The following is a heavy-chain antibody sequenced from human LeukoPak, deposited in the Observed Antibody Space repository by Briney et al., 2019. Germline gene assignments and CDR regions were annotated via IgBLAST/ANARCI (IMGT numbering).Heavy chain of an antibody. CDR3: ARDSSDILTGYYHF. Sequence: GASVKVSCKTSGYSFNDYYLHWVRQAPGQGLELMGWIDPNSGRTNHAPKFQGRVTLTTDTSITTAYMELSSLISGDTALYYCARDSSDILTGYYHFWGQGTLVTVSS. V-gene: IGHV1-2*02. J-gene: IGHJ4*02. D-gene: IGHD3-9*01. CDR1: GYSFNDYY. CDR2: IDPNSGRT.